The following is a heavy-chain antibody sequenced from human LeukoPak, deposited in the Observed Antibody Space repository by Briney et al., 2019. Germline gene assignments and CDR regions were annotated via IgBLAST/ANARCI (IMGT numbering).Heavy chain of an antibody. CDR3: ARVGDSSGWNFDY. CDR1: GGSISSSNW. CDR2: IYHSGST. J-gene: IGHJ4*02. D-gene: IGHD3-22*01. Sequence: SGTLSLTCAVSGGSISSSNWWSWVRQPPGKGLEWIGEIYHSGSTNYNTSLKSRVTISVDKSKNQFSLKLSSVTAADAAVYYCARVGDSSGWNFDYWGQGTLVTVSS. V-gene: IGHV4-4*02.